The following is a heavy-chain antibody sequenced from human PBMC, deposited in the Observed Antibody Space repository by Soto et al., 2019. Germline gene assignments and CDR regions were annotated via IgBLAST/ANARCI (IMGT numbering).Heavy chain of an antibody. D-gene: IGHD1-26*01. CDR3: ARHRHPRGTVGATSPIDP. CDR1: GFSVSSNY. CDR2: HYSGGST. Sequence: DVQLVESGGGLVQPGGSLRLSCAISGFSVSSNYLSWVRQAPGKGLEWVSGHYSGGSTYYADSVQGRFTISRDKSNNTLYLHMRRVRAEDTAVYFCARHRHPRGTVGATSPIDPWGQGTQVTVSS. V-gene: IGHV3-53*01. J-gene: IGHJ5*02.